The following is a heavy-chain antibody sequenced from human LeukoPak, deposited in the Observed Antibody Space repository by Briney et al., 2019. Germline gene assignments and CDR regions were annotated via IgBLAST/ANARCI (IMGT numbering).Heavy chain of an antibody. CDR3: AKETTYGGANYYYYYMDV. V-gene: IGHV3-23*01. D-gene: IGHD1/OR15-1a*01. CDR2: ISGSGADT. CDR1: GFTFSSYA. J-gene: IGHJ6*03. Sequence: GGSLRLSCAASGFTFSSYAMSWVRQAPGKGLDWVSAISGSGADTYFADSVKGRLTISRDNSKNTLYLQMNSLRAEDTAVYFCAKETTYGGANYYYYYMDVWGKGTTVTVSS.